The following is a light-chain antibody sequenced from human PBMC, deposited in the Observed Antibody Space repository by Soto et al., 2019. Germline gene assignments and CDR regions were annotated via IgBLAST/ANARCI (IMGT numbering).Light chain of an antibody. CDR1: HVVGSSY. V-gene: IGKV3-20*01. Sequence: TPSTAPLSVSAGHKLHDYFVASHVVGSSYLAWYQQKPGQAPKILIYAASTRASGIPDRFSGSGSGTDFSLTISRLEPEDFAVYYCQQYDTSPRTFGQGTKVDI. CDR3: QQYDTSPRT. J-gene: IGKJ1*01. CDR2: AAS.